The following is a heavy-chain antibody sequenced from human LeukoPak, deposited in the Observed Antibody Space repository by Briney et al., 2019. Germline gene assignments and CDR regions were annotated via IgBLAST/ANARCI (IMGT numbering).Heavy chain of an antibody. V-gene: IGHV3-7*01. CDR2: IKQDGSEK. Sequence: GGSLRLSCAASGFTFSSYWMTWVRQAPGKGLEWVASIKQDGSEKYYVDSVKGRFTISRDNAKNSLYLQMNSLRAEDTAVYYCARAAYYYDTSAHLPYWGQGTLVTVSS. CDR1: GFTFSSYW. CDR3: ARAAYYYDTSAHLPY. J-gene: IGHJ4*02. D-gene: IGHD3-22*01.